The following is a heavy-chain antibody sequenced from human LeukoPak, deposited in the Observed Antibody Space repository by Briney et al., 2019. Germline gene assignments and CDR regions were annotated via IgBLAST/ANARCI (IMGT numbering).Heavy chain of an antibody. D-gene: IGHD5-18*01. V-gene: IGHV4-4*07. CDR3: ARVVGTAMVTGWFDP. CDR1: GGSISSYY. CDR2: IYTSGST. J-gene: IGHJ5*02. Sequence: SETLSLTCTVSGGSISSYYWSWIRQPAGKGLEWIGRIYTSGSTNYNPSIKSRVTMSVDTSKNQFSLKLSSVTGADTAVYYCARVVGTAMVTGWFDPWGQGTLVTVSS.